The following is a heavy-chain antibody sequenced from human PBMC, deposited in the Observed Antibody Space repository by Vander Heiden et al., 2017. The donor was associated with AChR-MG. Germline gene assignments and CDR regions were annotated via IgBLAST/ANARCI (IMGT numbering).Heavy chain of an antibody. D-gene: IGHD6-25*01. CDR1: GDSITSSYW. V-gene: IGHV4-4*02. CDR2: IYHTGST. J-gene: IGHJ2*01. Sequence: QVHLQESGPGLVKPSGTLSRTCVVSGDSITSSYWWRWVRQSPGKGLEWIGGIYHTGSTNYNPSLKGRVSMSVDKSKNQFSLTLNSVTAADTAVYYCARDSKDSRGYSHWYFDLWGRGTLGTVSS. CDR3: ARDSKDSRGYSHWYFDL.